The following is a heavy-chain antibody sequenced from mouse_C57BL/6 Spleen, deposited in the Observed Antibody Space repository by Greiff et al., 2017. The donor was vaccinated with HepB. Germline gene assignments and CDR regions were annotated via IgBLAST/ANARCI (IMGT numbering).Heavy chain of an antibody. J-gene: IGHJ3*01. V-gene: IGHV1-74*01. Sequence: VQLQQSGAELVKPGASVKVSCKASGYTFTSYWMHWVKQRPGQGLEWIGRIHPSDSDTNYNQKFKGKATLTVDKSSSTAYMQLSSLTSEDSAVYYCAMDSSGYVRFAYWGQGTLVTVSA. CDR1: GYTFTSYW. D-gene: IGHD3-2*02. CDR2: IHPSDSDT. CDR3: AMDSSGYVRFAY.